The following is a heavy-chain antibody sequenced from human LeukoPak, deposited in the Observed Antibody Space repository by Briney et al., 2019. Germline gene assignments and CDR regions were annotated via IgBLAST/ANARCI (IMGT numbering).Heavy chain of an antibody. CDR1: GFTFSTYA. CDR3: ARTRVPLGIDY. D-gene: IGHD1-1*01. V-gene: IGHV3-23*01. CDR2: ISGSGSST. J-gene: IGHJ4*02. Sequence: GGSLRLSCAASGFTFSTYAMSWVRQAPGKGLEWVSSISGSGSSTYYADSVKDRFTISRDSSKNTIYLQMNSLRAEDTAVYYCARTRVPLGIDYWGQGTLVTVSS.